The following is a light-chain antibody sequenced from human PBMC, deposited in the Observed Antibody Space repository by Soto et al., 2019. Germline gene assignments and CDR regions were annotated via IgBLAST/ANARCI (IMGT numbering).Light chain of an antibody. CDR3: QQYDNLPPTWT. Sequence: DIQMTQSPSSLSASVGNRVTITCQASQDIATYLNWYQQKPGKAPNLLIYDASNLETGVPSRFSGGGSGTHFTFTISNLQPEDIATYYCQQYDNLPPTWTFGQGTXVXI. J-gene: IGKJ1*01. CDR1: QDIATY. CDR2: DAS. V-gene: IGKV1-33*01.